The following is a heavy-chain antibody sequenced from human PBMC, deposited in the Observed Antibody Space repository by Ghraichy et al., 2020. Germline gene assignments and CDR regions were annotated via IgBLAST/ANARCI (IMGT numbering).Heavy chain of an antibody. J-gene: IGHJ4*02. D-gene: IGHD6-13*01. CDR2: IGVDGTNE. V-gene: IGHV3-33*06. CDR1: GFTFSHHG. CDR3: AKDGVIAATGTGDS. Sequence: GGSLRLSCAASGFTFSHHGFNWVRQAPGKGLEWVAVIGVDGTNEYYGDSVRGRFAISRDNSKNTVYLHMNGLRAYDTAVYYCAKDGVIAATGTGDSWGQGTLVTVSS.